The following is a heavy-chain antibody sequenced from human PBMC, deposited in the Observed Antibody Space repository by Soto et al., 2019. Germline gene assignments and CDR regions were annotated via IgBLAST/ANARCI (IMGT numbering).Heavy chain of an antibody. D-gene: IGHD3-22*01. J-gene: IGHJ4*02. CDR3: ARQPDYYDSSGYFDY. CDR1: GGSISSSSYY. CDR2: IYYSGST. Sequence: QLQLQESGPGLVKPSETLSLTCTVSGGSISSSSYYWGWIRQPPGKGLEWIGSIYYSGSTYYNPSLKSRVTISVDTTKNQFSLKLSSVTAADTDVYYCARQPDYYDSSGYFDYWGQGTLVTVSS. V-gene: IGHV4-39*01.